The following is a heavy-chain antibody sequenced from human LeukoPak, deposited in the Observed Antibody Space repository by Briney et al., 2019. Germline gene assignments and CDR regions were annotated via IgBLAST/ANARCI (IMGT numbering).Heavy chain of an antibody. CDR3: TSSDSLYWYFAL. V-gene: IGHV4-34*01. D-gene: IGHD6-25*01. CDR2: VYYSGST. CDR1: GGSFSGYY. J-gene: IGHJ2*01. Sequence: PSETLSLTCAVYGGSFSGYYWSWIRQPPGKGLEWIGDVYYSGSTNYNPSLKSRVTISVDRSKKQFSLKMTSVTAADTAMYYCTSSDSLYWYFALWGRGTLVTVSS.